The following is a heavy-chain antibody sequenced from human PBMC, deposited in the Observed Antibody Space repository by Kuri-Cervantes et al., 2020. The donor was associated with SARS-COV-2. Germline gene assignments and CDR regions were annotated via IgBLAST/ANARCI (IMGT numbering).Heavy chain of an antibody. Sequence: GESLKISCAASGFTFSFHSMNWVRQAPGKGLEWVSSISSSSTYIYYPDSVKGRFTNSRDNAKNSLYLQMNSLRAEDTAVYYCASLLSGGGAHLYYFYMDAWGKGTSVTVSS. D-gene: IGHD3-16*01. CDR3: ASLLSGGGAHLYYFYMDA. J-gene: IGHJ6*03. CDR1: GFTFSFHS. V-gene: IGHV3-21*01. CDR2: ISSSSTYI.